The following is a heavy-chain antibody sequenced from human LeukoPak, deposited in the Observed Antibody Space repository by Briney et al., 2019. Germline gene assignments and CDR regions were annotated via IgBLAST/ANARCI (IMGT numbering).Heavy chain of an antibody. CDR3: AKDVAPDSGWDLDY. Sequence: PGGSLRLSCAVSGLTFSTYSMTWVRQGPGKGLEWVSSIYNSGAKISYADSVKGRFTISRDSSKNMLYLQMNSLRVEDTAVYYCAKDVAPDSGWDLDYWGQGTLVTVSS. J-gene: IGHJ4*02. D-gene: IGHD6-19*01. V-gene: IGHV3-23*01. CDR2: IYNSGAKI. CDR1: GLTFSTYS.